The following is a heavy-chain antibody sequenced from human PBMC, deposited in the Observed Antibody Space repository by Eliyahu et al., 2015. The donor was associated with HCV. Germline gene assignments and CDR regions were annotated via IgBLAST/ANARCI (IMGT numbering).Heavy chain of an antibody. J-gene: IGHJ5*02. Sequence: QVQLVQSGAEVKKPGSSVKVSCKAFGGTISXFAISWVRQAPGQGLEWMGGIIPMSGTTNYAQKFQGRVTITADESTSTAHMEVSRLRSEDTAVYYCANYYYDSSGYYSAEEPFAPWGQGTLVTVSS. V-gene: IGHV1-69*01. CDR3: ANYYYDSSGYYSAEEPFAP. CDR2: IIPMSGTT. CDR1: GGTISXFA. D-gene: IGHD3-22*01.